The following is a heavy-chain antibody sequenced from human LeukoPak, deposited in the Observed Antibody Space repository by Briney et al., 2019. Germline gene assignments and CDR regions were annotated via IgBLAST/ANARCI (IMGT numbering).Heavy chain of an antibody. Sequence: PGGSLRLSCAASGFTFSSYGMHWVRQAPGKGLEWVAVISYDGSNKYYADSVKGRFTISRDNSKNTLYLQMNSLRAEDTAVYYCMVAVAAFDYWGQGTLVTVSS. CDR2: ISYDGSNK. V-gene: IGHV3-30*03. CDR3: MVAVAAFDY. J-gene: IGHJ4*02. CDR1: GFTFSSYG. D-gene: IGHD6-19*01.